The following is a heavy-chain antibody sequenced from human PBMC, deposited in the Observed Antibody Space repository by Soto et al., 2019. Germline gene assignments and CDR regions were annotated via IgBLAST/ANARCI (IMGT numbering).Heavy chain of an antibody. CDR1: GGSISSSYW. CDR2: IYHSGST. CDR3: VTSLNYDFWRDGGRHYYFDY. Sequence: PSETLSLTCAVSGGSISSSYWWNWVRQPPGKGLEWIGKIYHSGSTNYNPYLKNRVTISVDKSNHQFSLRLSSVTAAYTAVYFCVTSLNYDFWRDGGRHYYFDYWGQGTLVTVSS. V-gene: IGHV4-4*02. D-gene: IGHD3-3*01. J-gene: IGHJ4*02.